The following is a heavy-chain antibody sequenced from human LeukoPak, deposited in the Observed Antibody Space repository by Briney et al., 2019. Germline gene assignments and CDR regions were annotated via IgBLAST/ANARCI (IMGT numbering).Heavy chain of an antibody. V-gene: IGHV4-59*12. CDR2: IDYRGTT. D-gene: IGHD3-3*01. CDR1: GGSFSGYY. CDR3: ARDGVGGVYFDI. Sequence: PSETLSLTCAVYGGSFSGYYWSWIRQPPGKGLEWIGYIDYRGTTNYNPSLKSRVTISVDTSKNQFSLKMTSITAADTAVYYCARDGVGGVYFDIWGQGTLVAVSS. J-gene: IGHJ4*02.